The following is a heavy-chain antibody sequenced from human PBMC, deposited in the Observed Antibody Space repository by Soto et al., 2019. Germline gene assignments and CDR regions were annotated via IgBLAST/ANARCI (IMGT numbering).Heavy chain of an antibody. CDR3: ARERREPEYSSSVVNNWFDP. J-gene: IGHJ5*02. D-gene: IGHD6-6*01. CDR2: IYYSGST. V-gene: IGHV4-59*01. CDR1: GGSISSYY. Sequence: TLSLTCTVSGGSISSYYWSWIRQPPGKGLEWIGYIYYSGSTSYNPSLKSRVTISVDTSKNQFSLKLSSVTAADTAVYYCARERREPEYSSSVVNNWFDPWGQGTLVTVSS.